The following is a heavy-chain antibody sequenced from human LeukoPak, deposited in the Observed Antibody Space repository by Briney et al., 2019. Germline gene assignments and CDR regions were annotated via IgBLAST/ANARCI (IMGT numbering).Heavy chain of an antibody. CDR1: GYTFTGYY. D-gene: IGHD6-13*01. J-gene: IGHJ4*02. CDR2: INPNSGGT. V-gene: IGHV1-2*02. CDR3: ARVPRIAAAGSYFDY. Sequence: ASVKVSCKASGYTFTGYYMHWVRHAPGQGLEWMGWINPNSGGTNYAQKFQGRVTMTRDTSISTAYMELSRLRSDDTAVYYCARVPRIAAAGSYFDYWGQGTLVTVSS.